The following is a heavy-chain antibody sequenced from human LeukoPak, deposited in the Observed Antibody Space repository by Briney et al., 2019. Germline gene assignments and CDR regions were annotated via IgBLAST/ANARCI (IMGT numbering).Heavy chain of an antibody. CDR1: GGSFSGYY. CDR3: ARYVQGVHDYFDY. D-gene: IGHD1-1*01. V-gene: IGHV4-34*01. J-gene: IGHJ4*02. Sequence: SETLSLTCAVYGGSFSGYYWSWIRQPPGKGLEWIGEINHSGSTNYNPSLKSRVTISVDTSKNQFSLKLSSVTAADTAVYYCARYVQGVHDYFDYWGQGTLVTVSS. CDR2: INHSGST.